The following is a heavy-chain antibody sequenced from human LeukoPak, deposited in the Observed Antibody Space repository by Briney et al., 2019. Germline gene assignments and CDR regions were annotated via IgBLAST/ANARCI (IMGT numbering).Heavy chain of an antibody. CDR3: ARAMITMIVADAFDI. J-gene: IGHJ3*02. V-gene: IGHV4-59*12. CDR2: IYYSGST. Sequence: SETLSLTCTVSGGSISSYYWSWIRQPPGKGLEWIGYIYYSGSTYYNPSLKSRVTISVDRSKNQFSLKLSSVTAADTAVYYCARAMITMIVADAFDIWGQGTMVTVSS. CDR1: GGSISSYY. D-gene: IGHD3-22*01.